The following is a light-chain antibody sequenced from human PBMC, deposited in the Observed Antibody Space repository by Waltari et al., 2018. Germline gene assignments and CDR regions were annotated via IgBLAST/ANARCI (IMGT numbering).Light chain of an antibody. V-gene: IGLV1-47*01. CDR2: RDN. J-gene: IGLJ3*02. CDR1: SFNIGRSH. CDR3: AVWDDSLSAWV. Sequence: QSVVTQLPSASGTLGQRVTILCSGTSFNIGRSHVYWYQQLPRPAPTLLIYRDNQRPAGVPDRCSGARSGTSSALSISGRRSVEEADYYCAVWDDSLSAWVFGGGTSLTVL.